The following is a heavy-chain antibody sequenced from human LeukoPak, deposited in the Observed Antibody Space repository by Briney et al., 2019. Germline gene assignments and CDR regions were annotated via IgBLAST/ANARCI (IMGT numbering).Heavy chain of an antibody. CDR3: ARGERRYYYDSSGCSY. CDR2: INHSGST. D-gene: IGHD3-22*01. Sequence: PSETLSLTCTVSGGSISSYYWSWIRQPPGKGLEWIGEINHSGSTNYNPSLKSRVAISVDTSKNQFSLKLSSVTAADTAVYYCARGERRYYYDSSGCSYWGQGTLVTVSS. CDR1: GGSISSYY. V-gene: IGHV4-34*01. J-gene: IGHJ4*02.